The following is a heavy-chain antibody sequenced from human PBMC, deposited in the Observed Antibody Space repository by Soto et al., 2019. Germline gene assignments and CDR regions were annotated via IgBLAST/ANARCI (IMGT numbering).Heavy chain of an antibody. D-gene: IGHD6-13*01. CDR3: AKEWVAGTLFY. V-gene: IGHV3-23*01. CDR1: GLTLSTYA. CDR2: ISSSGSYT. J-gene: IGHJ4*02. Sequence: GGSLRLSCVGSGLTLSTYAMNWVRQAPGKGLEWVSVISSSGSYTNYADSVRGRFTISRDISKNTLYLQMNSLRAEDTALYYCAKEWVAGTLFYWGQGTLVTVSS.